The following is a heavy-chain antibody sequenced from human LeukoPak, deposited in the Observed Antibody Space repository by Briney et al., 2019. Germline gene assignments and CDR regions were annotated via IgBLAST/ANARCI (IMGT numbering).Heavy chain of an antibody. CDR3: AGKGQQWLEAIDY. J-gene: IGHJ4*02. Sequence: GRSLRLSCAASGFTFSSYAMHWVRQAPGKGLEWVAVISYDGSNKYYADSVKGRFTISRENSKNTLYLQMNSLRAEDTAVYYCAGKGQQWLEAIDYWGQGTLVTVSS. V-gene: IGHV3-30*04. D-gene: IGHD6-19*01. CDR1: GFTFSSYA. CDR2: ISYDGSNK.